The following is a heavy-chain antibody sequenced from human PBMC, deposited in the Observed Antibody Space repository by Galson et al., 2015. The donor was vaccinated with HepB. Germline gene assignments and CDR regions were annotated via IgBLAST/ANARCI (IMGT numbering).Heavy chain of an antibody. Sequence: AASGFRLSDSWMTWVRQSAERGLEWVANINEDGSAKRYLDSVKGRFTISRDNAKNSVFLQMNSLRPEDTAIYYCAKGSEPITILGVITSNLLNFDYWGQGTLV. CDR1: GFRLSDSW. V-gene: IGHV3-7*03. CDR2: INEDGSAK. CDR3: AKGSEPITILGVITSNLLNFDY. D-gene: IGHD3-3*01. J-gene: IGHJ4*02.